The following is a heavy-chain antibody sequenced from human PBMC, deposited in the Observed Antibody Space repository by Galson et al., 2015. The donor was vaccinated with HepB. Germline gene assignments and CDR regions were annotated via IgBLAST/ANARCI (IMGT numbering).Heavy chain of an antibody. CDR2: ITYDGSDK. Sequence: SLRLSCAASGFTFSSYSMHWVRQAPGKGLEWVAVITYDGSDKYYADSVKGRFTISRDNSKRTLYLQVNSLRPEDTALYYCAKDGAVQYTLGSRGYYFDHWGQGTLVTVSS. J-gene: IGHJ4*02. CDR1: GFTFSSYS. D-gene: IGHD4-11*01. V-gene: IGHV3-30*18. CDR3: AKDGAVQYTLGSRGYYFDH.